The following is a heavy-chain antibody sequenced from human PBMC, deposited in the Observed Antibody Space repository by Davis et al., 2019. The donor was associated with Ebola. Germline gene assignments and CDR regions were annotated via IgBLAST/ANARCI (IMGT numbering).Heavy chain of an antibody. CDR3: AKDRTPYYYDSSGYYRALFDY. J-gene: IGHJ4*02. V-gene: IGHV3-23*01. CDR1: GFTFSRHW. D-gene: IGHD3-22*01. CDR2: HGTSGDT. Sequence: GESLKISCAASGFTFSRHWMHWVRQAPGKGLVWVSTHGTSGDTYYADSVKGRFTISRDNSKNTLYLQMNSLGADDTAIYYCAKDRTPYYYDSSGYYRALFDYWGQGTLVTVSS.